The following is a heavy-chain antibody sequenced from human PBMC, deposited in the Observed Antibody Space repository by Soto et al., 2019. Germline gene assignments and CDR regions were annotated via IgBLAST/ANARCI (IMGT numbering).Heavy chain of an antibody. CDR1: GFAFATYE. CDR2: IDGGGDVK. V-gene: IGHV3-48*03. Sequence: EVQLVESGGGLVQPGRSLRLSCAASGFAFATYEMHWVRQAPGKGLDWVAYIDGGGDVKYYADSVEGRFTISRDNAKNSLFLQMDSLRAEDTAIYYCARLSGDGFWKSYSPYNLFDSWGQGALVTVSS. CDR3: ARLSGDGFWKSYSPYNLFDS. J-gene: IGHJ5*01. D-gene: IGHD3-3*01.